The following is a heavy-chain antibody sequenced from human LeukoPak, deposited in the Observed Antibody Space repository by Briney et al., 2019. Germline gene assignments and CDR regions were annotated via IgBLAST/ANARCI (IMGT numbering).Heavy chain of an antibody. J-gene: IGHJ4*02. CDR1: GFTFSSYW. Sequence: GGSLRLSCAASGFTFSSYWMTWVRQVPGKGREWVANIKEDGSEIYYVDAVKGRFSISRDNAKTSLYLQMNNLSVADTAVYYCVTDQTGRHPYFFDYWGQGTLVTVSS. D-gene: IGHD3-10*01. V-gene: IGHV3-7*01. CDR2: IKEDGSEI. CDR3: VTDQTGRHPYFFDY.